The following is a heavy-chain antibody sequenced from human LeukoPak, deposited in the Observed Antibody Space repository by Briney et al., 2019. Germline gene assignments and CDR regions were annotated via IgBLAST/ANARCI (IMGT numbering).Heavy chain of an antibody. CDR2: IYHSGST. D-gene: IGHD3-3*01. V-gene: IGHV4-30-2*01. Sequence: SQTLSLTCTVSGGSINIGGYYWNWIRQPPGEGLEWIGYIYHSGSTYYNPSLKSRVTISVDRSKNQFSLKLTSVTAADTAVYYCASGGVAWGQGTLVTVSS. CDR1: GGSINIGGYY. J-gene: IGHJ4*02. CDR3: ASGGVA.